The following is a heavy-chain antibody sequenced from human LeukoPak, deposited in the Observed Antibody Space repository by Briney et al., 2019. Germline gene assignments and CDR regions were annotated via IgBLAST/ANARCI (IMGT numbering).Heavy chain of an antibody. V-gene: IGHV3-30*03. CDR2: ISYDGSDK. D-gene: IGHD6-19*01. CDR3: ARGGYSSGWPYYMDV. Sequence: GGSLRLSCAASGFTFSSYGMHWVRQAPGKGLEWVAVISYDGSDKYYADSVKGRFTISRDNSKNTLYLQMNSLRAEDTAVYYCARGGYSSGWPYYMDVWGTGTTVTISS. CDR1: GFTFSSYG. J-gene: IGHJ6*03.